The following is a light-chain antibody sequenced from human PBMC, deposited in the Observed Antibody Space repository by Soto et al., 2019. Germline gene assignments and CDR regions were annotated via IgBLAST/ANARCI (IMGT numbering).Light chain of an antibody. CDR1: SSDVGRYNL. CDR2: EGT. Sequence: QSALTQPASVSGSPGQSINISCTGTSSDVGRYNLVSSYQHHPGKAPQLMIYEGTKRPLGVSNRFSGSKSGNTASLTVSGLQAEDEADYYCCSYAGTIVVFCGGTKVTVL. V-gene: IGLV2-23*01. CDR3: CSYAGTIVV. J-gene: IGLJ2*01.